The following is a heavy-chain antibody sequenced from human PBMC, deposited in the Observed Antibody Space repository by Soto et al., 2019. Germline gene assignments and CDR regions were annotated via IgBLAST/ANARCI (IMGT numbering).Heavy chain of an antibody. J-gene: IGHJ4*02. V-gene: IGHV3-23*01. CDR2: ISGSGGST. D-gene: IGHD3-10*01. CDR3: ANSGGGELLWHY. CDR1: GFTFSSYA. Sequence: EVQLLESGGGLVQPGGSLRLSCAASGFTFSSYAMSWVHQAPGKGLEWVSAISGSGGSTYYADSVKGRFTISRDNSKNTLYLQMNSLRAEDTAVYYCANSGGGELLWHYWGQGTLVTVSS.